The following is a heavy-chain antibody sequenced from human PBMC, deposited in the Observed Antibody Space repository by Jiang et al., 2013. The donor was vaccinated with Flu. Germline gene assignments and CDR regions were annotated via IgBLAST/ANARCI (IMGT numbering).Heavy chain of an antibody. Sequence: GSGLVKPSETLSLTCAGHGGSLSGYYWAWIRQPPGKGLEWIGDINLSGTTNYNPSLKSRVTISVDTSNNQFSLKLTSVTAADTAEYYCARGRHHYDSRGYYYFFDYWGQGTLLTVSS. CDR3: ARGRHHYDSRGYYYFFDY. J-gene: IGHJ4*02. V-gene: IGHV4-34*01. CDR1: GGSLSGYY. D-gene: IGHD3-22*01. CDR2: INLSGTT.